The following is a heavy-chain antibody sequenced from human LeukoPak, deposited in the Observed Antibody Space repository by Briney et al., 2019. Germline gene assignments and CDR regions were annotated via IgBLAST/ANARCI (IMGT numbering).Heavy chain of an antibody. CDR2: ISYDGSNK. Sequence: PGGSLRLSCAASAFTFTNYDMSWVRQAPGKGLEWVAVISYDGSNKYYADSVKGRFTISRDNSKNTLYLQMNSLRAEDTAVYYCAKEGPHCTNGVCSDYWGQGTLVTVSS. V-gene: IGHV3-30*18. CDR1: AFTFTNYD. CDR3: AKEGPHCTNGVCSDY. D-gene: IGHD2-8*01. J-gene: IGHJ4*02.